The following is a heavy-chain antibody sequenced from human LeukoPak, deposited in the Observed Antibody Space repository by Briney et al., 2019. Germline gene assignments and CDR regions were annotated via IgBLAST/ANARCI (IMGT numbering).Heavy chain of an antibody. CDR1: GGSISSSTYY. D-gene: IGHD2-8*01. V-gene: IGHV4-39*01. CDR3: ARHQYCTNDVCTAGGWFDP. Sequence: SETLSLTCTVSGGSISSSTYYWGWIRQPPGKGLEWIGSINYSGTTYYNPSLQRRVTISVDTSKKQFSLKLSSVTAADTAVYYCARHQYCTNDVCTAGGWFDPWGQGTLVTVSS. CDR2: INYSGTT. J-gene: IGHJ5*02.